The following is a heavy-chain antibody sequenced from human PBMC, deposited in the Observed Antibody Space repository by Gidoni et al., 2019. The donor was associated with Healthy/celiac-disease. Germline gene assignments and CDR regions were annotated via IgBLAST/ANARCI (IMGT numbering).Heavy chain of an antibody. J-gene: IGHJ4*02. Sequence: QVQLQESGPGLVKPSETLSLTCTVPGGSISRYYWSWIRQPPGKGLEWIGYIYYSGSTNYNPSLKSRVTISVDTSKNQFSLKLSSVTAADTAVYYCARDKYASGIFDYWGQGTLVTVSS. CDR3: ARDKYASGIFDY. CDR1: GGSISRYY. V-gene: IGHV4-59*01. D-gene: IGHD2-8*01. CDR2: IYYSGST.